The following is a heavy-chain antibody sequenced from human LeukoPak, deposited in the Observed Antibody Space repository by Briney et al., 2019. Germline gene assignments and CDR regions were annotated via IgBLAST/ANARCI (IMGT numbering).Heavy chain of an antibody. CDR2: IKQDGSEK. D-gene: IGHD2-2*01. V-gene: IGHV3-7*01. CDR3: ARDSLLVVVPAASNY. J-gene: IGHJ4*02. Sequence: GGSLRLSCAAPGFTFSSYGMHWVRQAPGKGLEWVANIKQDGSEKYYVDSVKGRFTISRDNAKNSLYLQMNSLRAEDTAVYYCARDSLLVVVPAASNYWGQGTLVTVSS. CDR1: GFTFSSYG.